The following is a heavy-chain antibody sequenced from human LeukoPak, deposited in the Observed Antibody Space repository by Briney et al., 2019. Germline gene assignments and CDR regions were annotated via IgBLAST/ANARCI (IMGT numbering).Heavy chain of an antibody. V-gene: IGHV3-23*01. J-gene: IGHJ5*02. Sequence: GGSLRLSCAASGFTFSSYAMSWVRQAPGKGLEWVSAISGSGGSTYYADSAKGRFTISRDNSKNTLYLQMNSLRAEDTAVYYCAKLELAVTTPNWFDPWGQGTLVTVSS. D-gene: IGHD3-3*02. CDR2: ISGSGGST. CDR3: AKLELAVTTPNWFDP. CDR1: GFTFSSYA.